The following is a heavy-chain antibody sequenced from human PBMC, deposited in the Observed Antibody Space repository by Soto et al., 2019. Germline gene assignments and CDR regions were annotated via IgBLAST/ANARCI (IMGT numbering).Heavy chain of an antibody. V-gene: IGHV4-30-2*01. CDR2: IYHSGST. CDR3: ARAPRDIVVVPAAISLAFDP. CDR1: GGSISSGGYS. Sequence: PWETLSLTCAVSGGSISSGGYSWSWIRQPPGKGLEWIGYIYHSGSTYYNPSLKSRVTISVDRSKNQFSLKLSSVTAADTAVYYCARAPRDIVVVPAAISLAFDPWGQGTLVTVSS. D-gene: IGHD2-2*02. J-gene: IGHJ5*02.